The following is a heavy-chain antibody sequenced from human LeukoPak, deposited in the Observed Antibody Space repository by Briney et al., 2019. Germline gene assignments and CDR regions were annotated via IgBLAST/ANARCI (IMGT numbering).Heavy chain of an antibody. CDR2: ISSSDTTI. Sequence: GGSLRLSCTASGFTFSTYSMNWVRQAPGRGLEWVSNISSSDTTIHYADSVKGRFTISRDNARNSLYLQMNSLRAEDTAVYYCARSRRDNYYYYYGMDVWGQGTTVTVSS. V-gene: IGHV3-48*04. CDR3: ARSRRDNYYYYYGMDV. J-gene: IGHJ6*02. D-gene: IGHD5-24*01. CDR1: GFTFSTYS.